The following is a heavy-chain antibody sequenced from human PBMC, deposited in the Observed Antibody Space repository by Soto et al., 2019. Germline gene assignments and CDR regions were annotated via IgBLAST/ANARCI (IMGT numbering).Heavy chain of an antibody. V-gene: IGHV4-59*12. D-gene: IGHD2-8*02. CDR1: GGSISSYY. CDR2: IHYSGAT. CDR3: ARDKITGLFDY. J-gene: IGHJ4*02. Sequence: SETLSLTCTVSGGSISSYYWSWIRRPPGKRMEWIAFIHYSGATDSNPSLKSRVTISVDTSKNQFSLKLTSVTAADTAVYYCARDKITGLFDYWGQGTLVTVSS.